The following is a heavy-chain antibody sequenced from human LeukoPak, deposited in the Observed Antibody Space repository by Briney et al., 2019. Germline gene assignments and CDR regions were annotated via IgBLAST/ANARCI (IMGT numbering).Heavy chain of an antibody. CDR2: INHSGST. V-gene: IGHV4-34*01. J-gene: IGHJ3*02. CDR1: GGSFTGNY. CDR3: ACNAVRYSAYDREEDPSDI. Sequence: SETLSLTCAVYGGSFTGNYRRWIRQPPGKGLEWIGEINHSGSTKYNPSLKSRVTTSVDASTNRFFLRLTSVTAADTAVYYCACNAVRYSAYDREEDPSDIWGQGTMVTVSS. D-gene: IGHD5-12*01.